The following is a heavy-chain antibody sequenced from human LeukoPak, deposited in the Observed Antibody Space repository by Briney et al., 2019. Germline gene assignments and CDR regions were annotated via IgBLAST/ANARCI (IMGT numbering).Heavy chain of an antibody. CDR1: GYTFTTYT. J-gene: IGHJ4*02. CDR3: ARTVATITHGDFDY. CDR2: INAGNGNT. V-gene: IGHV1-3*01. D-gene: IGHD5-12*01. Sequence: ASVKVSCKASGYTFTTYTMHWVRQAPGQRLEWMGWINAGNGNTKYSQKFQGRVTITRDTSANTAYMELSSLRSEDTAVYYCARTVATITHGDFDYWGQGTLVTVSS.